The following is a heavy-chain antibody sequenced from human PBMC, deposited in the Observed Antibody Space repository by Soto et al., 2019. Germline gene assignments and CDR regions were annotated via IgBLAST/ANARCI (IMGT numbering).Heavy chain of an antibody. CDR3: TTDLPPSLSMVRGVSDY. CDR2: IKSKTDGGTT. CDR1: GFTFSNAW. J-gene: IGHJ4*02. D-gene: IGHD3-10*01. Sequence: PGGSMRLSCAASGFTFSNAWMNWVRQAPGKGLEWVGRIKSKTDGGTTDYAAPVKGRFTISRDDSKNTLYLQMNSLKTEDTAVYYCTTDLPPSLSMVRGVSDYWGQGTLVTVSS. V-gene: IGHV3-15*07.